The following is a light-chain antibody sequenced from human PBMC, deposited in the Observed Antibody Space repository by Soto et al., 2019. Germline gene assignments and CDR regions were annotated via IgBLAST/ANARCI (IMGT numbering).Light chain of an antibody. Sequence: EIVMTQSPATLSVSPGERATLSCRASQSVSSNLAWYQQKPGQAPRLLMYGASTRATGIPARFSGSGSGTEFTLTISSLQSEDFAVYHCQQYNHWPPRTFGGGTKVEIK. CDR2: GAS. CDR3: QQYNHWPPRT. V-gene: IGKV3-15*01. CDR1: QSVSSN. J-gene: IGKJ4*01.